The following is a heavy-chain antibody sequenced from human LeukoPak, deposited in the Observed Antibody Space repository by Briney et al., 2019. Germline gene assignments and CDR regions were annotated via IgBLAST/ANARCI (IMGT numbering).Heavy chain of an antibody. J-gene: IGHJ6*02. CDR1: GGSVSSGNYY. V-gene: IGHV4-61*01. CDR2: IYYSGST. D-gene: IGHD3-10*01. Sequence: SETLSLTCTVSGGSVSSGNYYWIWIRQPPGKGLEWIGYIYYSGSTNYNPSLKSRVTISVDTSKNQFSLKLSSVTAADTAVYYCARDRITMVRGVISTTDYYYYGMDVWGQGTTVTVSS. CDR3: ARDRITMVRGVISTTDYYYYGMDV.